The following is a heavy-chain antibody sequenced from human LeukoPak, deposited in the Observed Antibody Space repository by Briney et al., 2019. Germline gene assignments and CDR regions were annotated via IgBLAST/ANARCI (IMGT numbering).Heavy chain of an antibody. Sequence: PSETLSLPCTVSGGSIRTYYWSWMRQPAGERLEWIGRIHSSGSTNYNPSLKSRVTMSVDTSKNQFSLNLRSVTAADTPVYYCVRRIKVAGDLYFDLWGRRTLVAVSS. CDR3: VRRIKVAGDLYFDL. J-gene: IGHJ2*01. V-gene: IGHV4-4*07. CDR1: GGSIRTYY. D-gene: IGHD6-19*01. CDR2: IHSSGST.